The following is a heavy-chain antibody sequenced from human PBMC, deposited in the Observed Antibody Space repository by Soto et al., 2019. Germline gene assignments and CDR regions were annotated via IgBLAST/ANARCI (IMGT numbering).Heavy chain of an antibody. D-gene: IGHD3-10*01. V-gene: IGHV3-30*04. CDR3: TNDRYRPPGRHYYHALDV. J-gene: IGHJ6*02. CDR1: GFTFNNYI. Sequence: PGGSLRLSCSASGFTFNNYIMHWVRQAPGKGLDWVAAISSDGSSTYYAESLKGRFTISRDNSKSTMYLQMGSLRSEDTAVYYCTNDRYRPPGRHYYHALDVWGQGTTVTVSS. CDR2: ISSDGSST.